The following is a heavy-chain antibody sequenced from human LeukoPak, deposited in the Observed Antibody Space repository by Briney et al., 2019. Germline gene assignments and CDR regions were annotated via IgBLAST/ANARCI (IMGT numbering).Heavy chain of an antibody. V-gene: IGHV1-46*01. CDR3: ARKSGSYGYYYYGMDV. Sequence: GASVKVSCKASGYTFTSYYMHWVRQAPGQGLEWMGIINPSGGSTSYAQKFQGRVTMTRDTSTSTVYMELSSLRSEDTAVYYCARKSGSYGYYYYGMDVWGQGTTVTVSS. J-gene: IGHJ6*02. CDR1: GYTFTSYY. CDR2: INPSGGST. D-gene: IGHD1-26*01.